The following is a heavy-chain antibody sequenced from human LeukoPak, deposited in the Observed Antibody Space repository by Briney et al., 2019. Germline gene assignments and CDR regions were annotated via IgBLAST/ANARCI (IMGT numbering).Heavy chain of an antibody. J-gene: IGHJ4*02. V-gene: IGHV1-46*01. CDR2: INPSDGDT. D-gene: IGHD3-16*02. CDR1: GYTFTNYY. CDR3: AISAFDY. Sequence: ASVKVSCKASGYTFTNYYMYWVRQGPGQGLEWMAIINPSDGDTSYARNFQGRVIVTLDTSTSTVYMEMNSLRYEDTAVYYCAISAFDYWGQGTLVTVSS.